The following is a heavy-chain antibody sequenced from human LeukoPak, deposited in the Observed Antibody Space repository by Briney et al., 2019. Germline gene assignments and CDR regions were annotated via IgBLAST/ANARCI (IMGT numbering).Heavy chain of an antibody. J-gene: IGHJ6*02. Sequence: ASVKVSCKASGYTFTSYGISWVRQAPGQGLEWMGWISAYNGNTNYAQKLQGRVTMTTDTSTSTAYMELRSLRSDGTAVYYCARGGPMDIYYYYGMDVWGQGTTVTVSS. D-gene: IGHD3-10*01. CDR2: ISAYNGNT. V-gene: IGHV1-18*01. CDR3: ARGGPMDIYYYYGMDV. CDR1: GYTFTSYG.